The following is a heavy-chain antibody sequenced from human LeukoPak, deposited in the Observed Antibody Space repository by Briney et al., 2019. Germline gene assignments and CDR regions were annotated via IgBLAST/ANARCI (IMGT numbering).Heavy chain of an antibody. D-gene: IGHD6-19*01. CDR2: IWHDGSYT. Sequence: GGSLRLSCVASGFDFTAYSMHWVRQAPGKGLEWLAFIWHDGSYTYYADSVTGRFTISRDNSKKTVYLQMDSLRAADTAMYYCARDGQWPKAWFDPWGQGSLVTVSS. J-gene: IGHJ5*02. CDR3: ARDGQWPKAWFDP. CDR1: GFDFTAYS. V-gene: IGHV3-33*01.